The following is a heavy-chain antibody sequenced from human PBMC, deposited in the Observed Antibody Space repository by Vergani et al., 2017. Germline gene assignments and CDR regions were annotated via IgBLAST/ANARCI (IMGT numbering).Heavy chain of an antibody. CDR3: ARNYYGSGSYYNVYAFDI. D-gene: IGHD3-10*01. V-gene: IGHV5-51*01. CDR2: IYPGDSDT. Sequence: EVQLVQSGAEVKKPGESLKISCKGSGYSFTSYWIGWVRQMPGKGLEWMGIIYPGDSDTRYSPSFPGQVTISADKSISTAYLQWSSLKASDTAMYYCARNYYGSGSYYNVYAFDIWGQGTMVTVSS. CDR1: GYSFTSYW. J-gene: IGHJ3*02.